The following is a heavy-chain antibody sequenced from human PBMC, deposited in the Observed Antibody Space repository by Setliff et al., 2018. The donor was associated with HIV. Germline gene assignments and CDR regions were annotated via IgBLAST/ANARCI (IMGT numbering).Heavy chain of an antibody. D-gene: IGHD5-12*01. J-gene: IGHJ6*03. V-gene: IGHV4-39*01. Sequence: PSETLSLTCSVSGGSVIKDNFYWGWIRQAPAKGLEWIGTLYDTGRTYYNPPLKSRVSIFVDTTKNEFSLNLRSVTAADTAVYFCVNSGYDGDYYYYYVDVWGKGTTVTVSS. CDR2: LYDTGRT. CDR1: GGSVIKDNFY. CDR3: VNSGYDGDYYYYYVDV.